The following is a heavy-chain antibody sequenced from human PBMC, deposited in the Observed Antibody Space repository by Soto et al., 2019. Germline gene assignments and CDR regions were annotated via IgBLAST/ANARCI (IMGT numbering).Heavy chain of an antibody. CDR2: INHSGST. CDR3: ARGSEFYYYYYGMDV. J-gene: IGHJ6*02. CDR1: GGSFSGYY. Sequence: SETLSLTCAVYGGSFSGYYWSWICQPPGKGLEWIGEINHSGSTNYNPSLKSRVTISVDTSKNQFSLKLSSVTAADTAVYYCARGSEFYYYYYGMDVWGQGTTVT. V-gene: IGHV4-34*01.